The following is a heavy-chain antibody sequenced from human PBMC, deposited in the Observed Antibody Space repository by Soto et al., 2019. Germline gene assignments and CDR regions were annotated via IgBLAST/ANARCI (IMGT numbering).Heavy chain of an antibody. D-gene: IGHD1-26*01. Sequence: VQLVQSGAEVKKPGASVKVSCKASGYSFTSYGISWVRQAPGQGLEWMGWISTYNGDTNYAQKLQGRLTMTTDTSTSTAYMELRSLRSDDTAVYFCARDLNSASYYNYWGQGTLVTVSS. CDR2: ISTYNGDT. V-gene: IGHV1-18*01. J-gene: IGHJ4*02. CDR1: GYSFTSYG. CDR3: ARDLNSASYYNY.